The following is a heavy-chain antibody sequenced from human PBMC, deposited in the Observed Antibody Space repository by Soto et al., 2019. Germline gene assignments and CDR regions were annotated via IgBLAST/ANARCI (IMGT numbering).Heavy chain of an antibody. CDR1: GLTVSNAY. J-gene: IGHJ6*02. D-gene: IGHD3-10*01. CDR2: IYDNGTT. V-gene: IGHV3-53*01. CDR3: VSPLPSGRNYGLDV. Sequence: SGGSLRLSCAASGLTVSNAYMARVRQAPGMGLEWVSVIYDNGTTYYADSVKGRFTISRDTSTNTLSLQMDSLRAEDTAVYYCVSPLPSGRNYGLDVWVQGATVTVSS.